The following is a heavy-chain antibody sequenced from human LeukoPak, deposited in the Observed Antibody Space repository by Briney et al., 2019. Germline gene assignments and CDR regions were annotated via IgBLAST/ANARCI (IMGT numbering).Heavy chain of an antibody. Sequence: SETLSLTCTVSGGSISSYYWSWIRQPPGKGLEWIGYIYYSGSTNYNPSLKSRVTISVDTSKNQFSLKLSSVTAADTAVYYCARTDYGDYALDYWGQGILVTVSS. J-gene: IGHJ4*02. D-gene: IGHD4-17*01. CDR3: ARTDYGDYALDY. V-gene: IGHV4-59*01. CDR2: IYYSGST. CDR1: GGSISSYY.